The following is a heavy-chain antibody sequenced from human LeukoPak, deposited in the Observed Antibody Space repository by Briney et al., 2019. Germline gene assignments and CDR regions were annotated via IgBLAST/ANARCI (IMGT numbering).Heavy chain of an antibody. D-gene: IGHD5-18*01. CDR2: IYTSGST. CDR1: GGSISSGSYY. Sequence: SETLSLTCTVSGGSISSGSYYWSWIRQPARKGLEWIGRIYTSGSTNYNPSLKSRVTISVDTSKNQFSLKLSSVTAADTAVYYCARELQLWSRYYYYYMDVWGKGTTVTVSS. CDR3: ARELQLWSRYYYYYMDV. J-gene: IGHJ6*03. V-gene: IGHV4-61*02.